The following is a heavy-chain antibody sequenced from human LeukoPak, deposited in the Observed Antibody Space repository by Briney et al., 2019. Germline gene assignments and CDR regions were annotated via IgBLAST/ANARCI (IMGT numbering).Heavy chain of an antibody. V-gene: IGHV4-30-2*01. CDR2: IYHSGST. Sequence: PSETLSLTCAVSGGSISSGGYSWSWIRQPPGKGLEWIGYIYHSGSTYYNPSLKSRVTISVDRSKNQFSLKLSSVTAADTAVYYCASSITMVRGVIIGDAFDIWGQGTMVTVSS. CDR1: GGSISSGGYS. CDR3: ASSITMVRGVIIGDAFDI. D-gene: IGHD3-10*01. J-gene: IGHJ3*02.